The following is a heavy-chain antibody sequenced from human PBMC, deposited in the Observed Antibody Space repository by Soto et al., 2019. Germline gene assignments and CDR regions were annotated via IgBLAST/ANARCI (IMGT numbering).Heavy chain of an antibody. D-gene: IGHD5-18*01. Sequence: QVQLVESGGGVVRPGRSLRLACEASGFSFSTYGMHWVRQAPGKGLQWVAVIWYDGTNTYYPDSVKGRFTISRNNSKDTLYLEMNNLRAEDTAVYYCARVEAPLIHSDHYYYGMDVWGQGTTVTVSS. CDR3: ARVEAPLIHSDHYYYGMDV. V-gene: IGHV3-33*01. CDR1: GFSFSTYG. J-gene: IGHJ6*02. CDR2: IWYDGTNT.